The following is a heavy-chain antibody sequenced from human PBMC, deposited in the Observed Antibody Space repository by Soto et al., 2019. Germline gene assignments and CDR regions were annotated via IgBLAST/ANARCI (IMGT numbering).Heavy chain of an antibody. CDR2: ISGTGYNT. J-gene: IGHJ4*02. CDR1: GFTFTSYA. D-gene: IGHD6-13*01. V-gene: IGHV3-23*01. Sequence: EVQLLESGGGLVQPGGSLRLSCAASGFTFTSYAMNWVRLAPGKGLEWVSAISGTGYNTYYADSVKGRFTISRDNTKKKLYLQMNSLRAEDTAVYYCAKAGFSSSWSPPYFDYWGQGTLVTVSS. CDR3: AKAGFSSSWSPPYFDY.